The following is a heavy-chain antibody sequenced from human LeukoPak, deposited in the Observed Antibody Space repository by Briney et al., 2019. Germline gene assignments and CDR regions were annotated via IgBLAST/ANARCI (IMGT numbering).Heavy chain of an antibody. CDR2: INHSGST. CDR3: ARVRGLRGFVH. D-gene: IGHD4-17*01. V-gene: IGHV4-34*01. J-gene: IGHJ4*02. CDR1: GGSFSGYY. Sequence: SETLSLTCAVYGGSFSGYYWSWIRQPPGKGLEWIGEINHSGSTNYNPSLKSRVTISVDTSKNQFSLKLSSVTAADTAVYYCARVRGLRGFVHWGQGTLVTVSS.